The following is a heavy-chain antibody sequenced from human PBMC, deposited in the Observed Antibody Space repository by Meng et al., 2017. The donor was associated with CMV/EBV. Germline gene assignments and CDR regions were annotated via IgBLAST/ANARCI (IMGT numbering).Heavy chain of an antibody. J-gene: IGHJ6*02. CDR2: ISWDGGST. CDR1: GFTFDDYT. CDR3: AKDILEVPVPAAILSYGMDV. D-gene: IGHD2-2*02. V-gene: IGHV3-43*01. Sequence: GESLKISCAASGFTFDDYTMQGVRQAPGKGLEWVSLISWDGGSTYYADSVKGRFTISRDNSQNSLYLQINSLRTEDTALYYCAKDILEVPVPAAILSYGMDVWGQGTTVTVSS.